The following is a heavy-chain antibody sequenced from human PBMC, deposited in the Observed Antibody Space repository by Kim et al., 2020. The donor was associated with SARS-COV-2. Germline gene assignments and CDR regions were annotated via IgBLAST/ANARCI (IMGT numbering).Heavy chain of an antibody. J-gene: IGHJ5*02. D-gene: IGHD2-2*01. V-gene: IGHV4-31*03. CDR3: ARYCSSTSCRWFDP. CDR1: GGSISSGGYY. CDR2: IYYSGST. Sequence: SETLSLTCTVSGGSISSGGYYRSWIRQYPGKGLEWIGYIYYSGSTYYNPSLRSRVSISVDTSKNQFSLKLNSVTAADTAVYYCARYCSSTSCRWFDPWGQGTLVTVSS.